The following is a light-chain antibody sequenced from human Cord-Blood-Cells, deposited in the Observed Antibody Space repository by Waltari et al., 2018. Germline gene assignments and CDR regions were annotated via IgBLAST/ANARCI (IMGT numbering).Light chain of an antibody. CDR3: QQYNSYSIT. Sequence: DIQMTQSPSTLSASVGDRVTITCRASQSISSWLAWYQQKPGKAPKLLIYDASSLESGVPSRFSGSGSVTEVTLTISSLQPDDFATYYCQQYNSYSITFGQGTRLEIK. CDR2: DAS. J-gene: IGKJ5*01. V-gene: IGKV1-5*01. CDR1: QSISSW.